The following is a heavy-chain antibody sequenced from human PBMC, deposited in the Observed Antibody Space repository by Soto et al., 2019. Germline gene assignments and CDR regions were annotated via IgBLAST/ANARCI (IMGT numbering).Heavy chain of an antibody. CDR1: GFTFSSYW. J-gene: IGHJ6*03. CDR3: ARVSISWYTSYYYYSMDV. CDR2: INSDGSST. D-gene: IGHD6-13*01. V-gene: IGHV3-74*01. Sequence: GGSLRLSCAAAGFTFSSYWMHWVRQAPGKGLVWVSRINSDGSSTSYADSVKGRFTISRDHAKNTLYLQMNSLRAEDTAVYYCARVSISWYTSYYYYSMDVWGKGTAVTVSS.